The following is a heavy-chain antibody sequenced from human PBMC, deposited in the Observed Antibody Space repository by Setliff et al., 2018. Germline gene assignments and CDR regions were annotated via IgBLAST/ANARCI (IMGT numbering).Heavy chain of an antibody. CDR1: GGSISSSNW. Sequence: SETLSLTCAVSGGSISSSNWWSWVRQPPGKGLEWIGSIYYSGSTYYNPSLKSRVTISVDTSKNQFSLKLSSVTAADTAMYYCARILGYCSGGSCYVPYWGQGTLVTVLL. D-gene: IGHD2-15*01. J-gene: IGHJ4*02. CDR2: IYYSGST. CDR3: ARILGYCSGGSCYVPY. V-gene: IGHV4-4*02.